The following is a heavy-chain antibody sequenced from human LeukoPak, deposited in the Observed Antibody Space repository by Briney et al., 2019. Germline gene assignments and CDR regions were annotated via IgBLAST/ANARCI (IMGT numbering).Heavy chain of an antibody. Sequence: GVSLRLSCAASGFTFSSYWTSWVRQAPGKGLEWVANIKEDGSEKYYVDSVKGRFTISRDNAKNSLYLQMNSLRAEDTAVYYCARAKYYYDSSGLFDYWGQGTLVTVSS. V-gene: IGHV3-7*03. D-gene: IGHD3-22*01. J-gene: IGHJ4*02. CDR2: IKEDGSEK. CDR3: ARAKYYYDSSGLFDY. CDR1: GFTFSSYW.